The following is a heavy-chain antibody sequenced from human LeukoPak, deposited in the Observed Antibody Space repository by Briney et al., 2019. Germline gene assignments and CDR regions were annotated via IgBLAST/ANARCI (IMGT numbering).Heavy chain of an antibody. CDR2: ISYDGSIK. CDR3: ARGRYCSGGSCYVDYCYYYMDV. CDR1: GFTFSSYA. Sequence: GGSLRLSCAASGFTFSSYAMHWVRQAPGKGLEWVAVISYDGSIKYDADSVKGRFTISRDHSKNPLYLQMNRLRAEDTAVYYCARGRYCSGGSCYVDYCYYYMDVWGKGTTVTVS. V-gene: IGHV3-30*04. J-gene: IGHJ6*03. D-gene: IGHD2-15*01.